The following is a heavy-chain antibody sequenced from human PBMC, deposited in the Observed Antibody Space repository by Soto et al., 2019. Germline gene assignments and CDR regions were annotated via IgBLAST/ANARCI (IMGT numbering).Heavy chain of an antibody. Sequence: GESLKISCKGSGYSFTSYWIGWVRQMPGKGLEWMGIIYPGDSDTRYSPSFQGQVTISADKSISTAYLQWSSLKASDTAMYYCARGGNIASGYDYAFDIWGQGTMVTVSS. CDR3: ARGGNIASGYDYAFDI. V-gene: IGHV5-51*01. CDR2: IYPGDSDT. J-gene: IGHJ3*02. CDR1: GYSFTSYW. D-gene: IGHD5-12*01.